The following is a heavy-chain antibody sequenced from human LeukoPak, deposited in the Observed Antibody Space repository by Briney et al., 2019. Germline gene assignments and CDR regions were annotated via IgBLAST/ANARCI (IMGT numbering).Heavy chain of an antibody. V-gene: IGHV1-2*06. D-gene: IGHD3-9*01. CDR3: ARGGDGFWLSNHYYYMDV. CDR2: INPNSGGT. Sequence: ASVKVSCKASGYTFTGYYMHWVRQAPGQGLEWMGRINPNSGGTNYAQKFQGRVTMTRDTSISTAYMELSRLRSDDTAVYYCARGGDGFWLSNHYYYMDVWGKGTTVTVSS. CDR1: GYTFTGYY. J-gene: IGHJ6*03.